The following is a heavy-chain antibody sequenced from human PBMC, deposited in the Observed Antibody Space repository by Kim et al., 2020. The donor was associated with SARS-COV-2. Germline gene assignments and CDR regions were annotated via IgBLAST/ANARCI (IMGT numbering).Heavy chain of an antibody. Sequence: ASVKVSCKASGYTFTDYYIHWVRQAPGQGLEWMGWINPYSGDTNYPQKFQGRVTMTRDTSISTPYVELSSLRSDDTAVYYCARSAHFWSGHYLDFWGQGTLITVSS. CDR1: GYTFTDYY. CDR2: INPYSGDT. J-gene: IGHJ4*02. V-gene: IGHV1-2*02. CDR3: ARSAHFWSGHYLDF. D-gene: IGHD3-3*01.